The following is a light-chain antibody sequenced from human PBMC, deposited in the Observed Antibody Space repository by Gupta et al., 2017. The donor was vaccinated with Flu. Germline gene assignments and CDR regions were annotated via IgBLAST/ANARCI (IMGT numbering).Light chain of an antibody. V-gene: IGKV3-11*01. Sequence: PATQSLSPGERATLSCRASQSVSSYLAWYQQKPGQAPRLLIYDASNRATGIPARFSGSGSGTDFTLSISSLEPEDFAVYFCQQRSSWPLTFGQGTKVEIK. CDR3: QQRSSWPLT. J-gene: IGKJ1*01. CDR2: DAS. CDR1: QSVSSY.